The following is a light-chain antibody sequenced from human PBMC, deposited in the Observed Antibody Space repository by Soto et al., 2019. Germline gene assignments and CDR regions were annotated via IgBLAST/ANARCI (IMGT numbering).Light chain of an antibody. CDR1: QSVRSSY. Sequence: ETLSTQTLSTPSLSPGKRATRSSRASQSVRSSYLAWYQQKPGQAPRLLIYAASSMATGVPFRFSGSGSGTSFTLTISRLEPEDFAMYYCQQHLSYPWTFGQGTRV. V-gene: IGKV3-20*01. J-gene: IGKJ1*01. CDR2: AAS. CDR3: QQHLSYPWT.